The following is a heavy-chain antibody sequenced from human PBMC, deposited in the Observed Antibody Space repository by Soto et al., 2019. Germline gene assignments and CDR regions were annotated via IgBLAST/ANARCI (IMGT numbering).Heavy chain of an antibody. D-gene: IGHD4-17*01. Sequence: ASVKVSCKASGYTFTSYAMNWVRQAPGQGLEWMGWISAYNGNTNYAQKLQGRVTMTTDTSTSTAYMELRSLRSDDTAVYYCASGDYGYFDYWGQGTLVTVSS. CDR1: GYTFTSYA. J-gene: IGHJ4*02. V-gene: IGHV1-18*01. CDR2: ISAYNGNT. CDR3: ASGDYGYFDY.